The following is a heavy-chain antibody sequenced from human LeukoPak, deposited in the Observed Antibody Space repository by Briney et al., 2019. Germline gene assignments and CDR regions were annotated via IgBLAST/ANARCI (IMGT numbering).Heavy chain of an antibody. CDR1: GYTFTSYA. Sequence: GASVKVSCKASGYTFTSYAISWVRQAPGQGLEWMGGIIPIFGTANYAQKFQGRVTITADESTSTAYMELSSLRSEDTAVYYCATQFGELLFSYFDYWGQGTLVTVSS. J-gene: IGHJ4*02. CDR3: ATQFGELLFSYFDY. D-gene: IGHD3-10*01. CDR2: IIPIFGTA. V-gene: IGHV1-69*13.